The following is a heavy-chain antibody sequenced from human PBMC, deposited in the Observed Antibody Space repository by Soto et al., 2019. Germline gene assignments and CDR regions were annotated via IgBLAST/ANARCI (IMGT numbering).Heavy chain of an antibody. CDR2: IIPIFGTA. CDR3: ARARRPYRGYDWPSIDY. V-gene: IGHV1-69*13. CDR1: GGTFSSYA. Sequence: SVKVSCKASGGTFSSYAISWVRQAPGQGLEWMGGIIPIFGTANYAQKFQGRVTITADESTSTAYMELSSLRSEDTAVYYCARARRPYRGYDWPSIDYCGQGTLVTVYS. J-gene: IGHJ4*02. D-gene: IGHD5-12*01.